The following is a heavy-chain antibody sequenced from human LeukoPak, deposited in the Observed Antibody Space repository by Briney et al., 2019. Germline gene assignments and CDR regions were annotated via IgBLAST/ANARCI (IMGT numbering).Heavy chain of an antibody. J-gene: IGHJ4*02. CDR2: INHSGST. D-gene: IGHD5-12*01. V-gene: IGHV4-34*01. CDR1: GGSFSGYY. CDR3: ARGTWIKRFFDY. Sequence: PSETLSLTCAVYGGSFSGYYWSWIRQPPGKGLEWIGEINHSGSTNYNPSLKRRVTISVDTSKNQFSLKLSSVTAADTAVYYCARGTWIKRFFDYWGQGTLVTVSS.